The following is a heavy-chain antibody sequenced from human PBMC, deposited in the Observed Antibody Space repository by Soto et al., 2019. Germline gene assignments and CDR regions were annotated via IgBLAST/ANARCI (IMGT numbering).Heavy chain of an antibody. Sequence: SETLSLTCAVYGGSFSGYYWSWIRQPPGKGLECIGEINHSGSTNYNPSLKSRVTISVDTSKNQFSLKLSSVTAADTAVYYCARGQAARPYTVAGYYYYYGMDVWGQGTTVTVSS. CDR3: ARGQAARPYTVAGYYYYYGMDV. CDR1: GGSFSGYY. CDR2: INHSGST. V-gene: IGHV4-34*01. D-gene: IGHD6-19*01. J-gene: IGHJ6*02.